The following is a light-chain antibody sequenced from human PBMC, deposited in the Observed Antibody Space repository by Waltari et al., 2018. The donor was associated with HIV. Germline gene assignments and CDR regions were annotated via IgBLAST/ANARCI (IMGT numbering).Light chain of an antibody. CDR3: ATWDDSLSAWL. CDR2: SND. V-gene: IGLV1-47*02. CDR1: SSNIGSND. J-gene: IGLJ3*02. Sequence: QSVLTQPPSASGTPGQRVTISCSGSSSNIGSNDVYWYQQLPRTPPKLLIQSNDQRPSGVSDRFSGSKSVTSASLAISGLRYDDEAEYFCATWDDSLSAWLFGGGTKVTVL.